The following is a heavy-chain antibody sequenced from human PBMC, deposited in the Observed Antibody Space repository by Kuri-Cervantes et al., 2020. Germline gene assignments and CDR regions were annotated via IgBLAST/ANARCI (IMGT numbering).Heavy chain of an antibody. CDR2: INAANGDT. D-gene: IGHD6-19*01. CDR1: GYTFTSFA. CDR3: TRGAPWAVARNWFDP. V-gene: IGHV1-3*01. Sequence: ASVKVSCKASGYTFTSFAMYWVRQAPGQKLEWMGRINAANGDTQYSQNFQGRVTITRDTSATTAYMELSSLRSEDTAVYYCTRGAPWAVARNWFDPWGQGTLVTVSS. J-gene: IGHJ5*02.